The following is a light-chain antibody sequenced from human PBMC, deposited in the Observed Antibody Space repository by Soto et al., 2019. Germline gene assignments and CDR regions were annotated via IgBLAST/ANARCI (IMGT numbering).Light chain of an antibody. V-gene: IGLV2-8*01. CDR2: EVT. CDR1: SSDIGDYDY. CDR3: SSYARRNNLL. Sequence: QSALTQPPSASGSPGQSVTISCTGTSSDIGDYDYVSWYQQHPGKAPKLIIYEVTKRPSGVPDRFSGSKSGNSASLPVSGLQAEDEGDYFCSSYARRNNLLFGGGTKVTVL. J-gene: IGLJ2*01.